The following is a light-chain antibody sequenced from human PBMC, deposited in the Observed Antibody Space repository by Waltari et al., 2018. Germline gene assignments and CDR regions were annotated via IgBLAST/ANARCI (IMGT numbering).Light chain of an antibody. CDR1: QGLSSSY. Sequence: IVLTQSPGTLSLSPGERPTLSCRASQGLSSSYLAWYQQKIGQAPRLLIYGASNRATGIPDRFSGSGSGTDFTLTISRLEPEDFAVYYCQQYDDTPPWTFGQGTKVEIK. CDR3: QQYDDTPPWT. V-gene: IGKV3-20*01. J-gene: IGKJ1*01. CDR2: GAS.